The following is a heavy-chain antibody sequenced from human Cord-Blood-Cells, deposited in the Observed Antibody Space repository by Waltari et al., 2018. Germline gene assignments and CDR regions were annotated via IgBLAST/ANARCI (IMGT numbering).Heavy chain of an antibody. J-gene: IGHJ4*02. CDR1: GYSFTSYW. CDR3: ARLSRVAAAGPFDY. V-gene: IGHV5-51*01. CDR2: IYPGDSDT. D-gene: IGHD6-13*01. Sequence: EVQLVQSGAEVKKPGESLKISCKGAGYSFTSYWIGWVSPMPGKGLEWMGSIYPGDSDTRYSPSFQGQVTISADKSISTAYLQWSSLKASDTAMYYCARLSRVAAAGPFDYWGQGTLVTVSS.